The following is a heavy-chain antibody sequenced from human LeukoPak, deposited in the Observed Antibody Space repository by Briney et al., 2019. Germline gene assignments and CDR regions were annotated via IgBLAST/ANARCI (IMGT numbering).Heavy chain of an antibody. CDR3: ARGRGWLSAFDI. CDR2: INHSGST. CDR1: GGSFSGYY. J-gene: IGHJ3*02. V-gene: IGHV4-34*01. Sequence: PSETLSLTCAVYGGSFSGYYWSWIRQPPGNGLEWIGEINHSGSTNYNPSLKSRVTISVDTSKNQFSLKLSSVTAADTAVYYCARGRGWLSAFDIWGQGTMVTVSS. D-gene: IGHD3-9*01.